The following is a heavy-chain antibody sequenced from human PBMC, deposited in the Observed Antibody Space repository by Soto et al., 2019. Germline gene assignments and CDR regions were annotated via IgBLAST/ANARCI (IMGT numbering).Heavy chain of an antibody. D-gene: IGHD5-12*01. Sequence: QVQLVQSGAEVRKPGSSVKVSCKTSGGLISKYSFNWVRQAPGQGLEWMGGVLPISGSTDYAQKFQGRLTLTADRSTSTVYMELSRLRSEDTANYYCATIRVRGGPLRFEDGGQGMLISVAS. V-gene: IGHV1-69*06. J-gene: IGHJ4*01. CDR3: ATIRVRGGPLRFED. CDR1: GGLISKYS. CDR2: VLPISGST.